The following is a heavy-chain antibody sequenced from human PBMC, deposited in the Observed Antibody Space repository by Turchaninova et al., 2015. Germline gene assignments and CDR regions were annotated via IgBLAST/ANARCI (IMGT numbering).Heavy chain of an antibody. D-gene: IGHD7-27*01. J-gene: IGHJ4*02. CDR2: ISSYGESK. CDR1: GVTSPDCP. V-gene: IGHV3-64*01. CDR3: ARVKNWGFLDF. Sequence: VGAGVDSVKSGCARGHPLSVVGVTSPDCPMHGVRQGSGKGREDVEAISSYGESKYYSKSVEGRFTVYRDSSRKTLYLQMGSLRPEDTAVYYCARVKNWGFLDFWGQGTLVTVSS.